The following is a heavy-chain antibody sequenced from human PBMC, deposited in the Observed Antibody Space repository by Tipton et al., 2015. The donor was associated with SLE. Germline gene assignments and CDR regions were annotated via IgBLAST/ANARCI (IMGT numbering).Heavy chain of an antibody. Sequence: TLSLTCAVSGGSISSGDYYWSWIRQPPGKGLEWIGYIYYSGSTYYNPSLKSRVTISVDTSKNQFSLKLSSVTAADTAVYYCARSAGGGYYFDYWGQGTLVTVSS. J-gene: IGHJ4*02. D-gene: IGHD1-26*01. V-gene: IGHV4-31*11. CDR3: ARSAGGGYYFDY. CDR1: GGSISSGDYY. CDR2: IYYSGST.